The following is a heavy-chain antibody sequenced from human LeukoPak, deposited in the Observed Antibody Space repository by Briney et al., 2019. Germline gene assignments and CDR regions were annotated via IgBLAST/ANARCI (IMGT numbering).Heavy chain of an antibody. CDR2: IRSKANSYAT. J-gene: IGHJ4*02. V-gene: IGHV3-73*01. CDR3: TAATHVKYGSGSYSSDY. CDR1: GFTFSGSA. Sequence: GGSLRLSCAASGFTFSGSAMHWVRQASGKGLEWVGRIRSKANSYATAYAASVKGRFTISRDDSKNTAYLQMNSLKTEDTAVYYCTAATHVKYGSGSYSSDYWGQGTLVTVSS. D-gene: IGHD3-10*01.